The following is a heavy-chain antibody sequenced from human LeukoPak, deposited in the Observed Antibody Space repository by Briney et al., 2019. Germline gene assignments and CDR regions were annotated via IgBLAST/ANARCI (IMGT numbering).Heavy chain of an antibody. Sequence: SLRPSCAASGFTFGDYAVIWVRQAPGKGLDWVGFIRSKAYGGTTEYAASVKGRFSISRDDSRSSAYLQMNSLKTEDTDVYYCSRDYGDYRADYWGQGTLVTVSS. J-gene: IGHJ4*02. CDR1: GFTFGDYA. D-gene: IGHD4-17*01. CDR2: IRSKAYGGTT. V-gene: IGHV3-49*04. CDR3: SRDYGDYRADY.